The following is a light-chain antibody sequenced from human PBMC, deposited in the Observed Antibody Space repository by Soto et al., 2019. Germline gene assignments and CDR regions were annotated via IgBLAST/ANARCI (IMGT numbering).Light chain of an antibody. J-gene: IGKJ2*01. Sequence: EIVLTQSPATLSLSPGERATLSCRASQSVSSYLAWYQQKPGQAPRLLIYDSSNRATGIPARFSGSGSGTNFTLTISSLEPEDFGVYYRPQRSDGPAYTFGQGTKREIK. CDR3: PQRSDGPAYT. V-gene: IGKV3-11*01. CDR2: DSS. CDR1: QSVSSY.